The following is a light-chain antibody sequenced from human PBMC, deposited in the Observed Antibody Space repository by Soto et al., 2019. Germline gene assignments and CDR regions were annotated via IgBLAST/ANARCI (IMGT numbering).Light chain of an antibody. CDR1: SGDSNYK. Sequence: QPVLTQPPSASASLGASVTLTCTLSSGDSNYKVDWYRQRPGKGPRFVMRVGTGGIVGSRGDGIPDRFSVLGSGLNRYLTIKNIQEEDESDYHCGADHGSGSYFVVVFGGGTKLTV. V-gene: IGLV9-49*03. J-gene: IGLJ2*01. CDR2: VGTGGIVG. CDR3: GADHGSGSYFVVV.